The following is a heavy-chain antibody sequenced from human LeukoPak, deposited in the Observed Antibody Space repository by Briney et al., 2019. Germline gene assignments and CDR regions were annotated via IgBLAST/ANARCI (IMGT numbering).Heavy chain of an antibody. CDR3: ARDVQTMTLLD. J-gene: IGHJ4*02. V-gene: IGHV1-69*04. D-gene: IGHD3-22*01. CDR2: IIPILGIA. Sequence: ASVTDSFKASGGTFSSYTISWVRQAPGQGLEWMGRIIPILGIANYAQKFQGRVTITADKSTSTAYMELSSLRSEDTAVYYCARDVQTMTLLDWGQGTLVTVSS. CDR1: GGTFSSYT.